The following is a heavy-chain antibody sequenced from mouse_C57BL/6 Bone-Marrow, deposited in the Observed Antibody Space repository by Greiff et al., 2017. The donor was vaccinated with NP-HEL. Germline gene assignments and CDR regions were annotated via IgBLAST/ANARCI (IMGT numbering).Heavy chain of an antibody. J-gene: IGHJ2*01. CDR2: IYPGSGNT. CDR3: ARWRLDYFGY. Sequence: VQLQQSGPELVKPGASVKISCKASGYSFTSYYIHWVKQRPGQGLEWIGWIYPGSGNTKYNEKFKGKATLTADTSSSTAYMQLSSLTSEDSAVYYCARWRLDYFGYWGQGTTLTVSS. CDR1: GYSFTSYY. V-gene: IGHV1-66*01.